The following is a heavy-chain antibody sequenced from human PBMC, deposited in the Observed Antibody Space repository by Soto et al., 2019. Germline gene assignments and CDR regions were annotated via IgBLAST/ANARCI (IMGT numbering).Heavy chain of an antibody. CDR3: ARVVAARPFDY. V-gene: IGHV1-18*04. CDR2: ISAYNGNT. Sequence: VASVKVSCKASGYTFTVYYMHWVRQAPGQGLEWMGWISAYNGNTNYAQKLQGRVTMTTDTSTSTAYMELRSLRSDDTAVYYCARVVAARPFDYWGQGTLVTVSS. J-gene: IGHJ4*02. D-gene: IGHD6-6*01. CDR1: GYTFTVYY.